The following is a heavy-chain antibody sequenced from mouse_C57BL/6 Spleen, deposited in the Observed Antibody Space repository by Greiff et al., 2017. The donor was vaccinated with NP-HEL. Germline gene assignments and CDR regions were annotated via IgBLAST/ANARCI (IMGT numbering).Heavy chain of an antibody. Sequence: EVQLQQSGPELVKPGASVKISCKASGYTFTDYYMNWVKQSHGKSLEWIGDINPNNGGTSYNQKFKGKATLTVDKSSSTAYMELRSLTSEDSAVYYGARGEDGNYRKAWFAYWGQGTLVTVSA. CDR3: ARGEDGNYRKAWFAY. CDR1: GYTFTDYY. D-gene: IGHD2-1*01. CDR2: INPNNGGT. J-gene: IGHJ3*01. V-gene: IGHV1-26*01.